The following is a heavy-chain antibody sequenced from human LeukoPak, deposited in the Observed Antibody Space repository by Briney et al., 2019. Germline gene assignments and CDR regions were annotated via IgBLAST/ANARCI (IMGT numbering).Heavy chain of an antibody. Sequence: SETLSLTCTVSGGSISSGDYYWSWIRQPPGKGLEWIGYIYYSGSTYYNPSLKSRVTISVDTSKNQFSLKLSSVTAADTAVYYCARYIAAAGWERGFDYWGQGTLVTVSS. D-gene: IGHD6-13*01. CDR2: IYYSGST. CDR3: ARYIAAAGWERGFDY. V-gene: IGHV4-30-4*08. J-gene: IGHJ4*02. CDR1: GGSISSGDYY.